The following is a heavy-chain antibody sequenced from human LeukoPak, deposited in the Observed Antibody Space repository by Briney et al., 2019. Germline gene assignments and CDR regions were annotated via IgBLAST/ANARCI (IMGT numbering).Heavy chain of an antibody. CDR1: GYTLTELS. V-gene: IGHV1-24*01. J-gene: IGHJ5*02. CDR3: ATGTYYDFWSGWFVRPRANWFDP. Sequence: ASVKVSCKVSGYTLTELSMHWVRQAPGKGLEWMGGFDPEDGETIYAQKFQGRVTMTEDTSTDTAYMELSSLRSEDTAVYYCATGTYYDFWSGWFVRPRANWFDPWGQGTLVTVSS. D-gene: IGHD3-3*01. CDR2: FDPEDGET.